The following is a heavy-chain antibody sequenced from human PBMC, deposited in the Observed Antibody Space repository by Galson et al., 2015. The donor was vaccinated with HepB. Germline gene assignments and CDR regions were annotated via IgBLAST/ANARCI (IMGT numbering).Heavy chain of an antibody. J-gene: IGHJ4*02. V-gene: IGHV3-30-3*01. CDR2: ISYDGSNK. CDR3: ARGGGELRDYFDY. CDR1: GFTFSSYA. Sequence: SLRLSCAASGFTFSSYAMHWVRQAPGKGLEWVAVISYDGSNKYYADSVKGRFTISRDNSKNTLYLQMNSLRAEDTAVYYCARGGGELRDYFDYWGQGTLVTVSS. D-gene: IGHD1-26*01.